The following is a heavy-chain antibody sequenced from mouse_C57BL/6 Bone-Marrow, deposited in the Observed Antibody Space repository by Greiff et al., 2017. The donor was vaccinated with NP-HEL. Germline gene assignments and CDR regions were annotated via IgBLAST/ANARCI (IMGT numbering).Heavy chain of an antibody. CDR2: IYPGSGNT. Sequence: VHLVESGAELVRPGASVELSCKASGYTFTDYYINWVKQRPGQGLEWIARIYPGSGNTYYNEKFKGKATLTAEKSSSTAYMQLSSLTSEDSAVYFCARSDGYDGYFDYWGQGTTLTVSS. D-gene: IGHD2-2*01. J-gene: IGHJ2*01. CDR1: GYTFTDYY. CDR3: ARSDGYDGYFDY. V-gene: IGHV1-76*01.